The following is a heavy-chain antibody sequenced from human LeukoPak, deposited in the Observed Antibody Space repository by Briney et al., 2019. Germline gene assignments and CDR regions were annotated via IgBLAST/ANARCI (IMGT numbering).Heavy chain of an antibody. V-gene: IGHV3-48*01. CDR1: GFTFSSYS. J-gene: IGHJ3*02. D-gene: IGHD3-9*01. Sequence: GGSLRLSCAASGFTFSSYSMNWVRKAPGKGLEWLSYISSSSSTIYYADSVKGRFTISRDNAKNSLYLQMNSLRAEDTAAYYCARGAYYDILTGYSSDAFDIWGQGTMVTVSS. CDR2: ISSSSSTI. CDR3: ARGAYYDILTGYSSDAFDI.